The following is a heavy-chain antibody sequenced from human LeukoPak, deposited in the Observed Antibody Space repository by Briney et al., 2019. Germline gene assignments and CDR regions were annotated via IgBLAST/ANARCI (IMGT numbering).Heavy chain of an antibody. CDR3: ARDLHI. CDR1: DDSIRNDGYY. CDR2: IYHSGST. J-gene: IGHJ3*02. Sequence: PSETLSLTCTVSDDSIRNDGYYWGWIRQPPGKGLEWIGSIYHSGSTYYNPSLKSRVTISVDTSKNQFSLKLSSVTAADTAVYYCARDLHIWGQGTMVTVSS. V-gene: IGHV4-39*07.